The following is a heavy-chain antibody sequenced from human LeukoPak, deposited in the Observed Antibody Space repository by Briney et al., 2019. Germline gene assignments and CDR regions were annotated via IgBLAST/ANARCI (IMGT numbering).Heavy chain of an antibody. Sequence: PGGSLRLSCAASGFTFSGYAMHWVCQAPGKGLEWVAVISYDGSNEYYADSVKGRFTISRDNSKNTLYLQMNSLSVEDTAVYYCARVGYYASGPFSYFDYWGQGTLVTVSS. V-gene: IGHV3-30-3*01. CDR2: ISYDGSNE. D-gene: IGHD3-10*01. CDR3: ARVGYYASGPFSYFDY. CDR1: GFTFSGYA. J-gene: IGHJ4*02.